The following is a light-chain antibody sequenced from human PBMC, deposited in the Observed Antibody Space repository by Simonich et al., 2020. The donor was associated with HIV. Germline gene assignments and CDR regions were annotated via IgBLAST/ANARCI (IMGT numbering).Light chain of an antibody. CDR3: QHLNSYPRT. Sequence: DIQMIQSPSSLSASVGDRVTITCRASQSIRSYLNWYQQKPGNAPKLLIYAASTLQSGFPSTFSGSGSGTEFTPTISSLQPEDFATYYCQHLNSYPRTFGQGTEVEIK. V-gene: IGKV1-9*01. CDR1: QSIRSY. J-gene: IGKJ1*01. CDR2: AAS.